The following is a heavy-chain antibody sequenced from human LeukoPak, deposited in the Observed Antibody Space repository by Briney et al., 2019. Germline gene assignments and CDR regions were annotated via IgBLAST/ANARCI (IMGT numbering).Heavy chain of an antibody. CDR1: GGSISSGDYY. CDR2: IYYSGST. Sequence: PSETLSLTCTVSGGSISSGDYYWSWIRQPPGKGLEWFGYIYYSGSTYHNPSLKSRVTISVDTSKNQFSLKLSSVTAADTAVYYCARDLLNEGNHLDYWGQGTLVTVSS. D-gene: IGHD4-23*01. CDR3: ARDLLNEGNHLDY. V-gene: IGHV4-30-4*01. J-gene: IGHJ4*02.